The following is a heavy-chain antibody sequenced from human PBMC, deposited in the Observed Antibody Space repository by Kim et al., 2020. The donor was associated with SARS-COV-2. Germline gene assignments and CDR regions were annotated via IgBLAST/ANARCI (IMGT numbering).Heavy chain of an antibody. J-gene: IGHJ3*02. CDR1: GFTFSSYA. CDR3: AKDLEHYDYVWGRYRYIRTGGAFDI. Sequence: GGSLRLSCAASGFTFSSYAMSWVRQAPGKGLEWVSAISGSGGSTYYADSVKGRFTISRDNSKNTLYLQMNSLRAEDTAVYYCAKDLEHYDYVWGRYRYIRTGGAFDIWGQGTMVTVSS. D-gene: IGHD3-16*02. CDR2: ISGSGGST. V-gene: IGHV3-23*01.